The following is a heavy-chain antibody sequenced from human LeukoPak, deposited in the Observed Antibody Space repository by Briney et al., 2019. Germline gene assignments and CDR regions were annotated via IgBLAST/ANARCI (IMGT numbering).Heavy chain of an antibody. J-gene: IGHJ3*02. CDR1: GFTFDDYA. CDR3: AKDIYSYGLEAFDI. Sequence: GRSLRLSCAASGFTFDDYAMHWVRQAPGKGLEWVSVMSWNSGSIGYADSVKGRFTISRDNAKNSLYLQMNSLRAEDTALYYCAKDIYSYGLEAFDIWGQGTMVTVSS. V-gene: IGHV3-9*01. CDR2: MSWNSGSI. D-gene: IGHD5-18*01.